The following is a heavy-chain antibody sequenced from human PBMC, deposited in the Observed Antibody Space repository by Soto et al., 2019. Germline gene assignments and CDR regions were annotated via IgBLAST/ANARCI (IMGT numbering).Heavy chain of an antibody. CDR3: ATWGGAGSDY. CDR1: GFTFSSYY. Sequence: ESGGGLVQPGGSLRLSCAASGFTFSSYYMSWVRQAQVKGLEWVANVNGDGSEKYYVDSVKGRFTVSRDNAKNSLYLQMTSLRAEDTAVYYCATWGGAGSDYWGQGTLVTVAS. V-gene: IGHV3-7*01. D-gene: IGHD1-26*01. CDR2: VNGDGSEK. J-gene: IGHJ4*02.